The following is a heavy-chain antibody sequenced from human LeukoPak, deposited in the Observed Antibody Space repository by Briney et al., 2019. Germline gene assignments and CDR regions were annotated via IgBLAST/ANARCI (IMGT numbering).Heavy chain of an antibody. CDR2: ISSSSSYI. J-gene: IGHJ3*02. CDR1: GFTFSSYS. V-gene: IGHV3-21*01. D-gene: IGHD6-13*01. CDR3: ARVFVTGYSSSLGAFDI. Sequence: GGSLRLSCAASGFTFSSYSMNWVRQAPGKGLEWVSSISSSSSYIYYADSVKGRFTISRDNAKNSLYLQMNSLRAEDTAVYYCARVFVTGYSSSLGAFDIWGQGTMVTVSS.